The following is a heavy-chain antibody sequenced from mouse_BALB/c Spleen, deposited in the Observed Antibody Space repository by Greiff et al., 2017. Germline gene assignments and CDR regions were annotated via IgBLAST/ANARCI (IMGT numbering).Heavy chain of an antibody. J-gene: IGHJ2*01. Sequence: DVQLQESGPGLVKPSQSLSLTCTVTGYSITSDYAWNWIRQFPGNKLEWMGYISYSGSTSYNPSLKSRISITRDTSKNQFFLQLNSVTTEDTATYYCARDLPPLFDYWGQGTTLTVSS. D-gene: IGHD6-1*01. CDR2: ISYSGST. V-gene: IGHV3-2*02. CDR3: ARDLPPLFDY. CDR1: GYSITSDYA.